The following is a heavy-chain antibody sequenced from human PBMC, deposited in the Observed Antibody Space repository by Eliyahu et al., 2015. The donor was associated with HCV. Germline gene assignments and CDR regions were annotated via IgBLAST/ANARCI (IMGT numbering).Heavy chain of an antibody. V-gene: IGHV4-34*01. D-gene: IGHD2-15*01. CDR3: ARGRRRGAYCSGGSCYKRTDFDY. Sequence: QVQLQQWGAGLLKPSETLSLTCAVYGGSFSGYYWSWIRQPPGKGLEWIGEINHSGSTNYNPSLKSRVTISVDTSKNQFSLKLSSVTAADTAVYYCARGRRRGAYCSGGSCYKRTDFDYWGQGTLVTVSS. CDR2: INHSGST. J-gene: IGHJ4*02. CDR1: GGSFSGYY.